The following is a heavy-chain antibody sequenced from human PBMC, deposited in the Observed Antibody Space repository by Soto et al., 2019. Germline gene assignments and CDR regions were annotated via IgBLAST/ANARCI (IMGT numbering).Heavy chain of an antibody. V-gene: IGHV4-4*02. J-gene: IGHJ4*02. CDR2: IHRSRGT. CDR1: GGSINTDSW. CDR3: ASREEARPF. D-gene: IGHD6-6*01. Sequence: QVQLQESGPGLVSPLGTLSLTCAVSGGSINTDSWWTWVRQPPGKWLEWIGEIHRSRGTNYNSSLQSRVTISIDRSTNHFSLRLYSVTAADTAVYYCASREEARPFWGQGTLVTVSS.